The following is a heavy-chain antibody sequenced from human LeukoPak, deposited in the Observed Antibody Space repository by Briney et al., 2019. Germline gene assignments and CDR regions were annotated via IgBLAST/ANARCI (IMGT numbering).Heavy chain of an antibody. CDR3: ARASWISSADAVW. D-gene: IGHD2-2*03. J-gene: IGHJ4*02. Sequence: GGSLRLSCAASGFTFSGFAMSWVRRTPGKGLEWVSGISGSGDNTLYADSVKGRFTLSRDDSRNTVFLQLNNLRVDDTAVYYCARASWISSADAVWWGQGTLVTVSS. CDR2: ISGSGDNT. V-gene: IGHV3-23*01. CDR1: GFTFSGFA.